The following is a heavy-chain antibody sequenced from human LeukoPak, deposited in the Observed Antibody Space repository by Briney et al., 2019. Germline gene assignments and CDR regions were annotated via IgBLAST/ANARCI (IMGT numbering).Heavy chain of an antibody. J-gene: IGHJ4*02. V-gene: IGHV4-30-2*01. D-gene: IGHD1-26*01. CDR1: GGSISSGGYS. CDR2: IYHSGST. Sequence: SQTLSLTCAVSGGSISSGGYSWSWIRQPPGKGLEWIGYIYHSGSTYYNPSLKSRVTISVDRSKNQFSLKLSSVTAADTAVYYCARVNYSGSYYFDYWGQGTLVTVSS. CDR3: ARVNYSGSYYFDY.